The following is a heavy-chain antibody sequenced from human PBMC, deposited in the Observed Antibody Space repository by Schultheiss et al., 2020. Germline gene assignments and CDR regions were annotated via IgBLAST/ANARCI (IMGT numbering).Heavy chain of an antibody. Sequence: SETLSLTCTVSGGSVSSGSYYWSWIRQPPGKGLKWIGYIYYSGSTNYNPSLKSRVTISVDTSKNQFSLKLSSVTAADTAVYYCARDPTYGSSSLGDYWGQGTLVTVSS. V-gene: IGHV4-61*01. CDR2: IYYSGST. CDR3: ARDPTYGSSSLGDY. D-gene: IGHD6-6*01. J-gene: IGHJ4*02. CDR1: GGSVSSGSYY.